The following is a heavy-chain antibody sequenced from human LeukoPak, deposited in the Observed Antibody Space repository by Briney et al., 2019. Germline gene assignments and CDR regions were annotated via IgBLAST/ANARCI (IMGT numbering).Heavy chain of an antibody. CDR3: AKAQSRMGVPAALKDYYYYGMDV. CDR2: SSGSGGTT. CDR1: GFTFSSYA. Sequence: GGFLRLSCVASGFTFSSYAMHWVRQAPGKGLEWVSASSGSGGTTYYADSVKGRFTISRDKSKNTLYLQMNSLRAEDTALYYCAKAQSRMGVPAALKDYYYYGMDVWGQGTTVTVSS. D-gene: IGHD6-13*01. J-gene: IGHJ6*02. V-gene: IGHV3-23*01.